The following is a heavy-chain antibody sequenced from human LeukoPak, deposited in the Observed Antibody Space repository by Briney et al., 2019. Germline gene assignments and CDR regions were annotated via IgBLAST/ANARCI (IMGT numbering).Heavy chain of an antibody. CDR1: GFTFSSYS. CDR2: ISSSSSYI. J-gene: IGHJ3*02. Sequence: GGSLRLSCAASGFTFSSYSMNWVRHAPGKGLEWVSSISSSSSYIYYADSVKGRFTISRDNAKNSLYLQMNSLRAEDTAVYYCARKGKYCSSTSCYFDAFDIWGQGTMVTVSS. D-gene: IGHD2-2*01. CDR3: ARKGKYCSSTSCYFDAFDI. V-gene: IGHV3-21*01.